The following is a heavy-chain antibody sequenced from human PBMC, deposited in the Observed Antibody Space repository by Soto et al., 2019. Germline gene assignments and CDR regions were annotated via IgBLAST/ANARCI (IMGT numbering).Heavy chain of an antibody. V-gene: IGHV3-23*01. CDR2: ISGSGEIT. J-gene: IGHJ5*02. D-gene: IGHD2-21*02. Sequence: PGGSLRLSCVASGFSFDNYGMAWVRQAPGKGLSWVSSISGSGEITYYADSVKGRFTMPRDNSKNTLHLQINNLSPEDTAIYYCAKLSSVPTAILNWFDPWGQGTLVTVSS. CDR3: AKLSSVPTAILNWFDP. CDR1: GFSFDNYG.